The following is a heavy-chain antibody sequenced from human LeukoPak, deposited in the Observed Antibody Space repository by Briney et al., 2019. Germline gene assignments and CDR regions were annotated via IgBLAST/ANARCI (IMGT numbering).Heavy chain of an antibody. CDR2: IKQAGSER. Sequence: PGGSLRLSCAASGFTFSNYGMSWVRQAPGKGLEWVANIKQAGSERYYVDSVKGRFTISRDNAKHSLYLQMNSLRAEDTAGYYFLRDKSAGWFDSW. CDR1: GFTFSNYG. CDR3: LRDKSAGWFDS. V-gene: IGHV3-7*01. J-gene: IGHJ5*01.